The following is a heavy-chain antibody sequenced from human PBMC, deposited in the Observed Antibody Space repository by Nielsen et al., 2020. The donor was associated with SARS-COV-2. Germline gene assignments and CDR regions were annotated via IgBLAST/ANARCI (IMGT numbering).Heavy chain of an antibody. CDR2: INWNGGST. D-gene: IGHD3-22*01. V-gene: IGHV3-20*01. Sequence: GESLKISCAASGFTFSSYWMHWVRQAPGKGLEWVSGINWNGGSTGYADSVKGRFTISRDNAKNSLYLQMNSLRAEDTALYHCAALNYYDSSGYYGLDVWGQGTTVTVSS. J-gene: IGHJ6*02. CDR1: GFTFSSYW. CDR3: AALNYYDSSGYYGLDV.